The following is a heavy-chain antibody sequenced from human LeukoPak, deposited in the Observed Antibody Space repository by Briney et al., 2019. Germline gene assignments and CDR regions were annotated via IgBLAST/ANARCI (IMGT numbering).Heavy chain of an antibody. CDR3: ARVRIGPNWFDP. CDR2: INPNSGDT. J-gene: IGHJ5*02. Sequence: ASVKVSCKASGYTFTSYGISRVRQAPGQGLEWMGWINPNSGDTNYAQQFHGRVTLTRDTSISTAYMELSRLRYDDTAVYYCARVRIGPNWFDPWGQGTLVTVSS. CDR1: GYTFTSYG. V-gene: IGHV1-2*02.